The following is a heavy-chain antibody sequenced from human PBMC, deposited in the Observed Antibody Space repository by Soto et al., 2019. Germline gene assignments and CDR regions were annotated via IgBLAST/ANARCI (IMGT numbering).Heavy chain of an antibody. V-gene: IGHV3-74*01. CDR1: GFTFSSYW. Sequence: GGSLRLSCAASGFTFSSYWMHWVRQAPGKGLVWVSRINSDGSSTSYADSVKGRFTISRDNAKNTLYLQMNSLRAEDTAVYYCAREGPYSSGWYRGFDYWGQGTLVTVSS. CDR2: INSDGSST. D-gene: IGHD6-19*01. J-gene: IGHJ4*02. CDR3: AREGPYSSGWYRGFDY.